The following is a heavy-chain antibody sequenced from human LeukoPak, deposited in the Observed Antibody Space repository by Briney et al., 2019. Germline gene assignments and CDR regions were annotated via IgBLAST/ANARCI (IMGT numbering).Heavy chain of an antibody. V-gene: IGHV3-23*01. CDR2: IAGGGT. J-gene: IGHJ4*02. CDR1: GFTFRSYG. D-gene: IGHD7-27*01. Sequence: PGGSLRLSCAASGFTFRSYGMSWVRQAPGKGLEWVSTIAGGGTFYADSVKGRFTISRDNSKNTLYLQMNSLSAEDTAVYYCAKQNWGYLDYWGQGTLVTVSS. CDR3: AKQNWGYLDY.